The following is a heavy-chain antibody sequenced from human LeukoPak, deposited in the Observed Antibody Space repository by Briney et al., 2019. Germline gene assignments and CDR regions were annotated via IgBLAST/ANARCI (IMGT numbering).Heavy chain of an antibody. V-gene: IGHV4-39*01. D-gene: IGHD1-26*01. CDR3: ARHRESVGATEVDY. CDR1: GFTFSSYW. J-gene: IGHJ4*02. Sequence: GSLRLSCAASGFTFSSYWMSWVRQAPGKGLEWIGSIYYSGSTYYNPSLKSRVTISVDTSKNQFSLKLSSVTAADTAVYYCARHRESVGATEVDYWGQGTLVTVSS. CDR2: IYYSGST.